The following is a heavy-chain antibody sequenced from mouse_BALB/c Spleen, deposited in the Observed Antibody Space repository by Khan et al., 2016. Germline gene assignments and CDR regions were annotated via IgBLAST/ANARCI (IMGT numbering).Heavy chain of an antibody. Sequence: QVRLQQSGAELAKPGASVKMSCKASGYTFTSYWMHWVKQRHGQGLEWIGYINPSTGYTEYNQKFKDKATLTADKSSSTAYMQLSSLTSEDSAVYYCASTMITTAWFAYWGQGTLVTVSA. V-gene: IGHV1-7*01. D-gene: IGHD2-4*01. CDR3: ASTMITTAWFAY. CDR1: GYTFTSYW. CDR2: INPSTGYT. J-gene: IGHJ3*01.